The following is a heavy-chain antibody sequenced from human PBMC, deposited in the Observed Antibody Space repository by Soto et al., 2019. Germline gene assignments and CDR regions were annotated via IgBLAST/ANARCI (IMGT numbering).Heavy chain of an antibody. V-gene: IGHV4-61*01. CDR1: GGSVRSVTYF. J-gene: IGHJ6*02. Sequence: SEPLSLTCSVSGGSVRSVTYFWNWIRQPPGRGLEWLGYMYYTGVTNYNPSLKRRGSMSVDTPKNQSSLQLTSRTAADTAVYYCARGGEPLGYYGLDVWGQGTTVTVSS. CDR3: ARGGEPLGYYGLDV. D-gene: IGHD3-10*01. CDR2: MYYTGVT.